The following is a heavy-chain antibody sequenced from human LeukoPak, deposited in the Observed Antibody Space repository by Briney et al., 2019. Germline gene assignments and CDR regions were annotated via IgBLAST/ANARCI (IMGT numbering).Heavy chain of an antibody. CDR1: GGSISSSSYY. D-gene: IGHD4-17*01. Sequence: SETLSLTCTVSGGSISSSSYYWGWIRQPPGKGLEWIGSIYYSGSTYYNPSLKSRVTISVDTSKNQFSLKLSSVTAADTAVHYCARSYGDYVYYYYYYMDVWGKGTTVTVSS. V-gene: IGHV4-39*01. J-gene: IGHJ6*03. CDR3: ARSYGDYVYYYYYYMDV. CDR2: IYYSGST.